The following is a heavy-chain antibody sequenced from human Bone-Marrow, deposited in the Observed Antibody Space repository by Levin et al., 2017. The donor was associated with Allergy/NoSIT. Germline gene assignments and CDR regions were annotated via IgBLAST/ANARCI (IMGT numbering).Heavy chain of an antibody. CDR2: IIPMFGTP. D-gene: IGHD5-24*01. Sequence: EASVKVSCKPSGDTFSSFAFSWVRQAPGQGLEWVGGIIPMFGTPSYAQTLVGRVTITADASTSTVFMELSSLRSDDTAVFFCARGGGGGYNYRNYYYPMDVWGQGTTVIVSS. V-gene: IGHV1-69*13. CDR1: GDTFSSFA. J-gene: IGHJ6*02. CDR3: ARGGGGGYNYRNYYYPMDV.